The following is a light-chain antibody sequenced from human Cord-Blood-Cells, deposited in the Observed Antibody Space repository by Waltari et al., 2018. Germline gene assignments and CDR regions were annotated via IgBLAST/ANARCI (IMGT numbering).Light chain of an antibody. J-gene: IGLJ1*01. CDR1: SSDVGRSNL. V-gene: IGLV2-23*01. Sequence: QSALTQPASVSGSPGQSITIPCTGPSSDVGRSNLVSWYQQHPGKAPKLMIYEGSKRPSGVSNRFSGSKSGNTASLTISGLQAEDEADYYCCSYAGSSTYVFGTGTKVTVL. CDR2: EGS. CDR3: CSYAGSSTYV.